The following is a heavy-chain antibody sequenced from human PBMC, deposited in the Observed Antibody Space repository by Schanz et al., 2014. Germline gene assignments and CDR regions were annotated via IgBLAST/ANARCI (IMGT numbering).Heavy chain of an antibody. D-gene: IGHD6-13*01. CDR2: FDAHDGRA. CDR3: AKSQGSSFDS. Sequence: EVQLVESGGGLVQPGGSLRLSCAASGFTFSSYAMSWVRQAPGKGLEWVSGFDAHDGRAYYADSAKGRFTISRDNSKSTLYVEMNSLRVEDTAVYYCAKSQGSSFDSWGQGTLVTVSS. V-gene: IGHV3-23*04. J-gene: IGHJ4*02. CDR1: GFTFSSYA.